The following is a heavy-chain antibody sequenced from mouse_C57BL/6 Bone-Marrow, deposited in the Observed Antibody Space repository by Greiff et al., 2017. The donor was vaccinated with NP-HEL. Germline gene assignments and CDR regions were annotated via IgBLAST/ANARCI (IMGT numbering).Heavy chain of an antibody. V-gene: IGHV1-64*01. CDR1: GYTFTSYW. D-gene: IGHD1-1*01. Sequence: QVQLQQPGAELVKPGASVKLSCKASGYTFTSYWMHWVKQRPGQGLEWIGMIHPNSGSTNYNEKFKSKATLTVDKSSSTAYMQLSSLTSEDSAVYYCGRNYVSSYVGPNFDYWGQGTTLTVSS. CDR2: IHPNSGST. CDR3: GRNYVSSYVGPNFDY. J-gene: IGHJ2*01.